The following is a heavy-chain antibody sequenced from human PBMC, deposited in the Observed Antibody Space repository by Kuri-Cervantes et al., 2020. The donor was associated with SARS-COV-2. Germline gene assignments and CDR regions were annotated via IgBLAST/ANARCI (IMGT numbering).Heavy chain of an antibody. CDR3: AKFGALWELKSMGKLYFDY. D-gene: IGHD1-26*01. CDR2: ISYEGSIK. J-gene: IGHJ4*02. V-gene: IGHV3-30*18. CDR1: GPTFSTYG. Sequence: GGSLRLSCAASGPTFSTYGMHWVRQAPGKGLEWVALISYEGSIKSYADSVKGRFTISRDSSKNTLYLQMSSLRHEDTAVYFCAKFGALWELKSMGKLYFDYWGPGTLVTVSS.